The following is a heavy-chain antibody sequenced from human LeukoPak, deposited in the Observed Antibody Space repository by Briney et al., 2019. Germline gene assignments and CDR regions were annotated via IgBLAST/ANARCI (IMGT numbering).Heavy chain of an antibody. Sequence: PGGSLRLSCAASGFTFSQYWMSWVRQAPGKGLEWVANIKPDGSEKHYVDSVKGRFSISRDNTKNSLFLQISSLRGEDSAVYYCAREPSQLWIHNWGQGTRVIVSS. CDR2: IKPDGSEK. J-gene: IGHJ4*02. D-gene: IGHD5-18*01. V-gene: IGHV3-7*01. CDR1: GFTFSQYW. CDR3: AREPSQLWIHN.